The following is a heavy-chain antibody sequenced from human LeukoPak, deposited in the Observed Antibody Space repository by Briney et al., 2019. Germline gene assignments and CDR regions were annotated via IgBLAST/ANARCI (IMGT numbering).Heavy chain of an antibody. Sequence: SQTLSLTCAISGDSVSSNTAAWTWIRQSPSRGLEWLGRTYYRSKWYNDYVVSVKSLITINPDSTKSQLALQLNSVTPEDTGVYYCAREYLGGYLIYWGQGTLVTVSS. CDR3: AREYLGGYLIY. CDR2: TYYRSKWYN. CDR1: GDSVSSNTAA. D-gene: IGHD3-16*02. J-gene: IGHJ4*02. V-gene: IGHV6-1*01.